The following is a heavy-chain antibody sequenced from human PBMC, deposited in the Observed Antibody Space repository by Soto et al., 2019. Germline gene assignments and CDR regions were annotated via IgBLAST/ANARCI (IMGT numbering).Heavy chain of an antibody. CDR3: ASPPPLKRDYYYYGMDV. J-gene: IGHJ6*02. CDR2: IIPIFGTA. V-gene: IGHV1-69*06. Sequence: GASVKVSCKASGGTFSSYAISWVRQAPGQGLEWMGGIIPIFGTANYAQKFQGRVTITADKSTSTAYMELSSLRSEDTAVYYCASPPPLKRDYYYYGMDVWGQGTTVTVS. CDR1: GGTFSSYA.